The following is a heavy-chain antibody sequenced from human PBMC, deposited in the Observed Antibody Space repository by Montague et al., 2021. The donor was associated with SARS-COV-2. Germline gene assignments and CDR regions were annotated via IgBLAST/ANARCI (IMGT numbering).Heavy chain of an antibody. CDR3: GRGRKVVTWFRYYDLDV. CDR2: ISHGGTT. J-gene: IGHJ6*02. D-gene: IGHD2-21*02. Sequence: SETLSLTCAVYDGSFSGYYWNWIRQPPGKGLEWIGEISHGGTTNYNPSLKSRATISLDKSKSQFSLKLTSVTAADTAIYYCGRGRKVVTWFRYYDLDVWGQGTTVTVSS. CDR1: DGSFSGYY. V-gene: IGHV4-34*01.